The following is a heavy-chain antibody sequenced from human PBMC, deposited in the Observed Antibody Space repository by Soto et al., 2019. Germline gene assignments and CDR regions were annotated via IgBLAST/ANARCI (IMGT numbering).Heavy chain of an antibody. J-gene: IGHJ4*02. Sequence: ASETLSLTCTVSGGSISSGDYYWSWIRQPPGKGLEWIGYIYYSGYTYYNPSLNSRVTMSMDTSKNQFSPKLSSVTAADTAVYYCARDSGVAAGTDYWGQGTLVTVSS. CDR2: IYYSGYT. CDR1: GGSISSGDYY. D-gene: IGHD6-13*01. V-gene: IGHV4-30-4*01. CDR3: ARDSGVAAGTDY.